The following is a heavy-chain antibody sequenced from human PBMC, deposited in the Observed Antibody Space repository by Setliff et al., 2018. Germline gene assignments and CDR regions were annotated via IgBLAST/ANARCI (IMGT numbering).Heavy chain of an antibody. D-gene: IGHD1-1*01. CDR2: IYYSGTT. Sequence: SETLSLTCTVSGDSISSSRYYWAWIRQPPGKGLEWIGNIYYSGTTYSNPSLKSRVTMSVDTSKNQFSLRLNSVTASDTVVYYCATTGTYRYFDYWGQGTLVTVS. J-gene: IGHJ4*02. CDR1: GDSISSSRYY. V-gene: IGHV4-39*01. CDR3: ATTGTYRYFDY.